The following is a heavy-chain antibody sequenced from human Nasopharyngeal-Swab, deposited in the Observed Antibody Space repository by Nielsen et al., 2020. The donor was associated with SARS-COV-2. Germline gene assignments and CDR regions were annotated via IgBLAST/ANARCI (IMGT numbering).Heavy chain of an antibody. CDR2: IYSGGST. Sequence: GESLKTSCAASGFTFSDYYMSWIRQAPGKGLEWVSVIYSGGSTYYADSVKGRFTISRDNSKNTLYLQMNSLRAEDTAVYYCARDLTAAGGYQYYGMDVWGQGTTVTVSS. J-gene: IGHJ6*02. CDR3: ARDLTAAGGYQYYGMDV. V-gene: IGHV3-53*01. D-gene: IGHD6-13*01. CDR1: GFTFSDYY.